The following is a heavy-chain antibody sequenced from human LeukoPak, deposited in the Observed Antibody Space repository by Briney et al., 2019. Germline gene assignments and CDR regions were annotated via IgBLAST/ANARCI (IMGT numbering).Heavy chain of an antibody. Sequence: PGGSLRLSCAASGFTFSSYEMNWVRQAPGKGLEWVSYISSSGSTIYYADSVKGRFTIPRDNAKNSLYLQMNSLRAEDTAVYYCAREAIVGSYYFDYWGQGTLVTVSS. V-gene: IGHV3-48*03. CDR3: AREAIVGSYYFDY. D-gene: IGHD1-26*01. CDR1: GFTFSSYE. J-gene: IGHJ4*02. CDR2: ISSSGSTI.